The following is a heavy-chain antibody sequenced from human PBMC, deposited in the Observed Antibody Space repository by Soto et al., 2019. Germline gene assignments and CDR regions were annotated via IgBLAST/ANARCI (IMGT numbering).Heavy chain of an antibody. D-gene: IGHD2-21*02. Sequence: QVQLVQSGAEVKKPGSSVKVSCKASGGTFSSYAISWVRQAPGQGLEWMGGIIPIFGTANYAQKFQGRVTITADESTSTAYMELSSLRSEDTAVYYCAREVTWPTAPTAPYYFDYWGQGTLVTVSS. CDR1: GGTFSSYA. V-gene: IGHV1-69*01. CDR3: AREVTWPTAPTAPYYFDY. J-gene: IGHJ4*02. CDR2: IIPIFGTA.